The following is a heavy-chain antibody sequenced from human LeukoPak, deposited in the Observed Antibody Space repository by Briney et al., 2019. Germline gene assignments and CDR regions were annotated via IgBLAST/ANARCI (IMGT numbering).Heavy chain of an antibody. CDR1: GGSIDTNNYY. Sequence: SETLSLTCTVSGGSIDTNNYYWGWVRQPPGKGPEWIGSIYFSGSTYYNPSLKSRVTISVDTSKNQFSLKLSSVTAADTAVYYCARHRAYGSGSHFSPTSYMDVWGKGTTVTVSS. CDR3: ARHRAYGSGSHFSPTSYMDV. D-gene: IGHD3-10*01. CDR2: IYFSGST. V-gene: IGHV4-39*01. J-gene: IGHJ6*03.